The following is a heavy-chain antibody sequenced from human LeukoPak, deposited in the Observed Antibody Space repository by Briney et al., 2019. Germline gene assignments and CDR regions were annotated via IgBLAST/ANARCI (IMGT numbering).Heavy chain of an antibody. J-gene: IGHJ4*02. CDR1: GFTFSSYA. CDR3: ARAGGSTVSRSDY. Sequence: GGSLRLSCAASGFTFSSYAMHWVRQAPGKGLEWVSSISSSTSYIYYADSVKGRFTISKDNAKNSLYLQMNSLRAEDTAVYYCARAGGSTVSRSDYWGQGTLVTVSS. D-gene: IGHD4-17*01. V-gene: IGHV3-21*01. CDR2: ISSSTSYI.